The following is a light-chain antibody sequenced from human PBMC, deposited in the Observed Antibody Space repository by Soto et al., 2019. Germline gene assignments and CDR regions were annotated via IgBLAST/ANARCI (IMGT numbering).Light chain of an antibody. CDR2: GAS. J-gene: IGKJ1*01. V-gene: IGKV3-15*01. CDR3: QQYHNWPPWT. CDR1: QSVTTN. Sequence: EIVMTQSPATLSGSPGERATLFCRASQSVTTNLAWYQKKSGQAPRLLIYGASTRATGIPARFSGSGSGTEFTLTISSLQSEDFGVYYCQQYHNWPPWTFGQGTKVDIK.